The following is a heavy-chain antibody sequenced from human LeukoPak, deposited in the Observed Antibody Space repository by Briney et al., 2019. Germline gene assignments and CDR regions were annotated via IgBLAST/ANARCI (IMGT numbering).Heavy chain of an antibody. CDR2: VSYDGSNK. CDR1: GFTFSSYA. CDR3: ARDTSFAVGATLDF. D-gene: IGHD1-26*01. J-gene: IGHJ4*02. V-gene: IGHV3-30*04. Sequence: GGSLRLSCAASGFTFSSYAMHWVRQAPGKGLEWVAVVSYDGSNKYYANSVKGRFTISRDKSKNTLHLQMNSLRAEDTAIYYCARDTSFAVGATLDFWGQGTLVSVSS.